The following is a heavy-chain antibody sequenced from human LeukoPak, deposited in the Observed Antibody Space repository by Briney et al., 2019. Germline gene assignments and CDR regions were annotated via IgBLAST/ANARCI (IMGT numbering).Heavy chain of an antibody. J-gene: IGHJ6*02. CDR3: ASGVANTVKYYYYGMDV. CDR2: IIPILGIA. Sequence: GASVKVSCKASGGTFSSYAISWVRQAPGQGLEWMGRIIPILGIANYAQKFQGRVTITADKSTSTAYMELSSLRSEDTAVYYCASGVANTVKYYYYGMDVWGQGTTVTVSS. CDR1: GGTFSSYA. D-gene: IGHD4-17*01. V-gene: IGHV1-69*04.